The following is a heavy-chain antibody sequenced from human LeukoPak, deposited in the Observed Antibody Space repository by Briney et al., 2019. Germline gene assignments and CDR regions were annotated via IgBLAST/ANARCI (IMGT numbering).Heavy chain of an antibody. Sequence: PGGSLRLSCAASGFTFSNYGIIWVRQAPGKGLEWLSYISPSSRTLSYVDSVKGRFTISRDNSKNTLYLQMNSLRAEDTAVYYCARASGMVRGDYFDYWGQGTLVTVSS. D-gene: IGHD3-10*01. V-gene: IGHV3-48*01. CDR3: ARASGMVRGDYFDY. CDR2: ISPSSRTL. J-gene: IGHJ4*02. CDR1: GFTFSNYG.